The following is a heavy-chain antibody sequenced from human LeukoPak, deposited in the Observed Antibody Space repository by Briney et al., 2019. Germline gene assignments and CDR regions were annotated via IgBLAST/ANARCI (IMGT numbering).Heavy chain of an antibody. CDR3: AKDLYDYVPPYYYYYYMDV. CDR2: LYSGGST. D-gene: IGHD3-16*01. Sequence: PGGSLRLSCAASGFTVSSNYMSWVRQAPGKGLEWVSVLYSGGSTYYADSVKGRFTISRDNSKNTLYLQMNSLRAEDTAVYYCAKDLYDYVPPYYYYYYMDVWGKGTTVTISS. V-gene: IGHV3-53*01. CDR1: GFTVSSNY. J-gene: IGHJ6*03.